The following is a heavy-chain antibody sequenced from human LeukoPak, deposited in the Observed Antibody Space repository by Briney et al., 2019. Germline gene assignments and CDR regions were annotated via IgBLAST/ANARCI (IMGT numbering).Heavy chain of an antibody. CDR1: GFTFSDYY. Sequence: GGSLRLSCAASGFTFSDYYMSWIRQAPGKGLEWVSAISGSGGSTYYADSVKGRFTISRDNSKNTLYLQMNSLRAEDTAVYYCAKDDSGYYPITWGQGTLVTVSS. CDR3: AKDDSGYYPIT. V-gene: IGHV3-23*01. D-gene: IGHD3-22*01. J-gene: IGHJ5*02. CDR2: ISGSGGST.